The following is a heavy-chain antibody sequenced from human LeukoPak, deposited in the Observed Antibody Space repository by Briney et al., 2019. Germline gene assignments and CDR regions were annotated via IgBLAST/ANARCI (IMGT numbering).Heavy chain of an antibody. D-gene: IGHD6-6*01. CDR2: IYYSGST. Sequence: PSETLSLTCTVSGGSISSSSYYWGWIRQPPGKGLEWIGSIYYSGSTYYNPSLKSRVTISVDTSKNQFSLKLSSVTAADTAVYYCARLSPHIAALYYFDYWGQGTLVTVSS. CDR1: GGSISSSSYY. CDR3: ARLSPHIAALYYFDY. V-gene: IGHV4-39*01. J-gene: IGHJ4*02.